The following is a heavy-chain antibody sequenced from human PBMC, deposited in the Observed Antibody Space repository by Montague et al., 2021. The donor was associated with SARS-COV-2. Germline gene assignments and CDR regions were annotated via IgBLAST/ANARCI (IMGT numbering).Heavy chain of an antibody. CDR3: ARVRDCSSTSCLPNFDY. D-gene: IGHD2-2*01. Sequence: SLRLSCAASGFTFSSYAMHWVRQAPGKGLEWVAVISYDGSNKYHADSVKGRFTISRDNSKNTLYLQMNSLRAEDTAVYYCARVRDCSSTSCLPNFDYWGQGTLVTVS. V-gene: IGHV3-30*04. CDR2: ISYDGSNK. J-gene: IGHJ4*02. CDR1: GFTFSSYA.